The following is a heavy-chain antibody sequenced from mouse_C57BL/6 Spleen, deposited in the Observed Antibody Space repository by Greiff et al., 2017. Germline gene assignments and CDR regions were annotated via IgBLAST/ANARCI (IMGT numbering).Heavy chain of an antibody. J-gene: IGHJ2*01. V-gene: IGHV1-80*01. Sequence: LVESGASVKISCTASGYAFSSYWMNWVKQRPGKGLEWIGQIYPGVGDTNYNGKFTGKATLTADKSSSTAYMQLSSLTSEDSAVYFCAREGETGNYFDYWGQGTTLTVSS. CDR2: IYPGVGDT. CDR3: AREGETGNYFDY. CDR1: GYAFSSYW.